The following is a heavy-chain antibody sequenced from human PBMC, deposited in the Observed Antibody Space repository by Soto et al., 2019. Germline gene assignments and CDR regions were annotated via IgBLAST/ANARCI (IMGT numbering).Heavy chain of an antibody. CDR1: GFTFSSYA. V-gene: IGHV3-23*01. Sequence: GGSLRLSCAASGFTFSSYAMSWVRQAPGKGLEWVSAISGSGGSTCYADSVKGRFTISRDNSKNTLYLQMNSLRAEDTAVYYCAKDLRDYVWGSSFDYWGQGTLVTVSS. J-gene: IGHJ4*02. D-gene: IGHD3-16*01. CDR2: ISGSGGST. CDR3: AKDLRDYVWGSSFDY.